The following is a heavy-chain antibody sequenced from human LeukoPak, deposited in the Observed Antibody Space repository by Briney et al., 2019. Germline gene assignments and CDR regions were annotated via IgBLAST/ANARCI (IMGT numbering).Heavy chain of an antibody. CDR2: INPNSGGT. CDR1: GYTFTGHY. J-gene: IGHJ5*02. V-gene: IGHV1-2*06. CDR3: ARDRKGPGKTYCSSTSCYLAVFDP. Sequence: GASVKVSCKASGYTFTGHYMHWVRQAPGQGLEWMGRINPNSGGTNYAQKFQGRVTMTRDTSISTAYMELSRLRSDDTAVYYCARDRKGPGKTYCSSTSCYLAVFDPWGQGTLVTVSS. D-gene: IGHD2-2*01.